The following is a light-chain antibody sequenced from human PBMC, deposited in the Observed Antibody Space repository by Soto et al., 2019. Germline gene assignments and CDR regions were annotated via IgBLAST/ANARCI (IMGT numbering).Light chain of an antibody. CDR2: HVS. Sequence: EIVLTQSPATLSLSPGERATLSCRASQSVSKYLAWYQQKPGQAPRLLIYHVSNRATGIPARFSGSGSGTDFTLTISSLEPEDFAVYYCQQRNSWPRTFGQGTKVEIK. V-gene: IGKV3-11*01. CDR3: QQRNSWPRT. CDR1: QSVSKY. J-gene: IGKJ1*01.